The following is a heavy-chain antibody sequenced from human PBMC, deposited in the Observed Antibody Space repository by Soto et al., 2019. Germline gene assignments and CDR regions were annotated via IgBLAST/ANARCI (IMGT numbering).Heavy chain of an antibody. Sequence: SETLSLTCAVYGGSFSGYYWSWIRQPPGKGLEWIGEVNPSGSANYNPSLKSRVTISVDTSKNQFSLKLSSVTAADTAVYYCARFGSGSSSYYYYYGMDVWGQGTTVTGSS. CDR3: ARFGSGSSSYYYYYGMDV. CDR1: GGSFSGYY. V-gene: IGHV4-34*01. J-gene: IGHJ6*02. CDR2: VNPSGSA. D-gene: IGHD6-6*01.